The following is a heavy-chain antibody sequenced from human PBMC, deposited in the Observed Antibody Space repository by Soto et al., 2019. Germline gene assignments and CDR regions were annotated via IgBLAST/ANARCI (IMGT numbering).Heavy chain of an antibody. V-gene: IGHV3-30*19. D-gene: IGHD3-3*01. J-gene: IGHJ6*02. Sequence: QPGGSLRLSCAASGFTFSSYGMHWVRQAPGMGLEWVALISYDGSNKYYADSVKGRFTISRDNSKNTLYLQMNSLRAEDTAVYYCARVRRFLEWSPLNPYGMDVWGQGTTVTVSS. CDR2: ISYDGSNK. CDR3: ARVRRFLEWSPLNPYGMDV. CDR1: GFTFSSYG.